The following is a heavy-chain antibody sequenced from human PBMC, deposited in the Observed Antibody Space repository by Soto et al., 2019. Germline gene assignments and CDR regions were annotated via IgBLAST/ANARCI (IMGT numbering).Heavy chain of an antibody. CDR2: IYWDDDK. J-gene: IGHJ4*02. CDR3: AHSYKSSDHYLFDF. Sequence: QITLKESGPTLVKPTQTLTLTCTFSGFSLSTSGVGVGWIRQPPGKALEWLALIYWDDDKRYSPSLKNRLTITKDTSKNQVVLTMTNMDPVDTGTYYCAHSYKSSDHYLFDFWGQGTLVTVSS. V-gene: IGHV2-5*02. D-gene: IGHD3-22*01. CDR1: GFSLSTSGVG.